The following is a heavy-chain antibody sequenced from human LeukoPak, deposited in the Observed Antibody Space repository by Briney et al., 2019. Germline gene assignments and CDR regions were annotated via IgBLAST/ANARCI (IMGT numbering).Heavy chain of an antibody. CDR1: GFTFSSYA. D-gene: IGHD6-19*01. J-gene: IGHJ4*02. Sequence: AGGSLRLSCAASGFTFSSYAMSWVRQAPGKGLEWVSTISDSGSSTYYTDSVKGRFTFSRENSKNTLHLQMNSLRAEDTAVYYCTKDHGFYSSGWHPLFDHWGQGTLVTVTP. CDR3: TKDHGFYSSGWHPLFDH. CDR2: ISDSGSST. V-gene: IGHV3-23*01.